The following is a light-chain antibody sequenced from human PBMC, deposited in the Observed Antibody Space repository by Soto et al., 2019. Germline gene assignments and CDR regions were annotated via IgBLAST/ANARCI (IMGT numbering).Light chain of an antibody. Sequence: DIQMTQSPCPLSASVGDIVTITCRASQSISSWLAWYQQKPGKAPKLLIYDASSLESGVPSRFSGSGSGTEFTLTISSLQPDDFATYYCQKYNSYPINFGQGTRLEIK. V-gene: IGKV1-5*01. J-gene: IGKJ5*01. CDR2: DAS. CDR3: QKYNSYPIN. CDR1: QSISSW.